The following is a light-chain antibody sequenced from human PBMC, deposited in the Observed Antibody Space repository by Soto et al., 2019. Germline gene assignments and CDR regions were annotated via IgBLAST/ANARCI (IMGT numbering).Light chain of an antibody. V-gene: IGLV3-21*04. Sequence: SYELTQPPSVSVAPEKTATITCGGNNIGNKRVHWYRQKPGQAPVLLISYDSDRPSGIPERFSGSNSENTATLTISSVEAGDEADYYCQVWDIMTDNYVFGSGTKVTVL. J-gene: IGLJ1*01. CDR2: YDS. CDR1: NIGNKR. CDR3: QVWDIMTDNYV.